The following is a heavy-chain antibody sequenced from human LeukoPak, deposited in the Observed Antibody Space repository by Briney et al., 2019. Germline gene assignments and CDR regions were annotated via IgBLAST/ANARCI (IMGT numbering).Heavy chain of an antibody. CDR3: ARWAVQYYVPYYSGY. CDR1: GFTFRSFG. V-gene: IGHV3-23*01. J-gene: IGHJ4*02. CDR2: IGASGDSS. Sequence: GGSVRLSCAASGFTFRSFGMNWVRRAPGKGLEWVAGIGASGDSSYYADSMKGRFTISRDNSKSTLYLQIHSLTVEDTAVYYCARWAVQYYVPYYSGYWGRGTVVTVSS. D-gene: IGHD2/OR15-2a*01.